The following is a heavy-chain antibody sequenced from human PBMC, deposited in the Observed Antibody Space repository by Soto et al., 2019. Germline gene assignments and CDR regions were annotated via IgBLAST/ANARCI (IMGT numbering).Heavy chain of an antibody. V-gene: IGHV3-21*06. J-gene: IGHJ4*02. CDR3: ARESEDLTSSFDY. CDR2: ISSTTNYI. CDR1: GFTFTRDS. Sequence: GGSLRLSCTASGFTFTRDSMNWVRQAPGKVLEWVSSISSTTNYIYYGDSMKGRFTISRDNAKNSLYLEMNSLRAEDTAVYYCARESEDLTSSFDYWGQGTLDPVSS.